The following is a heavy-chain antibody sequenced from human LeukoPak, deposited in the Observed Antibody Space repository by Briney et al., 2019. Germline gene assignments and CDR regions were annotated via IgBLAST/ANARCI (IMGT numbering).Heavy chain of an antibody. V-gene: IGHV1-2*02. CDR3: ASGPTTRYNWFDP. D-gene: IGHD2-2*01. J-gene: IGHJ5*02. CDR1: GYTFTGYY. CDR2: INPNSGGT. Sequence: GASVKVSCEASGYTFTGYYMHWVRQAPGQGLEWMGWINPNSGGTNYAQKFQGRVTMTRDTSNSTAYMELSRLRSDDTAVYYCASGPTTRYNWFDPWGQGTLVTASS.